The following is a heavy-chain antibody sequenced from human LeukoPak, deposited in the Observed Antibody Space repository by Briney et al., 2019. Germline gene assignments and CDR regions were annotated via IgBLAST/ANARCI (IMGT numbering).Heavy chain of an antibody. Sequence: SETLSLTCTVSGGSISSGGYYWSWIRQPPGKGLEWIGYIYHSGSTYYNPSLKSRVTISVDRSKNQFSLKLSSVTAADTAVYYCARGGRRPNKLGYWYFDLWGRGTLVTVSS. D-gene: IGHD7-27*01. CDR1: GGSISSGGYY. CDR3: ARGGRRPNKLGYWYFDL. CDR2: IYHSGST. J-gene: IGHJ2*01. V-gene: IGHV4-30-2*01.